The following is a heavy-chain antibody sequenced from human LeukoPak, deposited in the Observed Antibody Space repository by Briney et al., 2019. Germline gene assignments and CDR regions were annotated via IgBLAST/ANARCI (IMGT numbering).Heavy chain of an antibody. CDR1: GGSINSSIYH. CDR2: IYYSGST. J-gene: IGHJ4*02. V-gene: IGHV4-39*07. Sequence: SETLSLTCTVSGGSINSSIYHWGWIRQPPGKGLEWIGNIYYSGSTYYNPSLKSRVTISVETSKNQLSLKLSSVTAADTAVYYCARALSGYHDGRLFDYWGQGTLVTVSS. D-gene: IGHD5-12*01. CDR3: ARALSGYHDGRLFDY.